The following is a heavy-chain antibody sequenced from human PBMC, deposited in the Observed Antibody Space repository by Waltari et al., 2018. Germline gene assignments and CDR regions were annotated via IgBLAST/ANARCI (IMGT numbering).Heavy chain of an antibody. V-gene: IGHV4-59*01. J-gene: IGHJ5*02. CDR3: ARNLGCSSTSCSYNWFDP. CDR1: GGSISSYY. D-gene: IGHD2-2*01. Sequence: QVQLQESGPGLVKPSETLSLTCTVSGGSISSYYWSWIRQPPGKGLEWIGYIYYSGSTNYNPSLKSRVTISVDTSKNQFSLKLSSVTAADTAVYYCARNLGCSSTSCSYNWFDPWGQGTLVTVSS. CDR2: IYYSGST.